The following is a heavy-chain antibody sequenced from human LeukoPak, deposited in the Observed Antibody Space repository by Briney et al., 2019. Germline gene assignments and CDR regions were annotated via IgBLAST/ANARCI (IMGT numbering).Heavy chain of an antibody. CDR1: GFTYSSYW. V-gene: IGHV3-7*01. D-gene: IGHD6-13*01. Sequence: GGSLRLSCAASGFTYSSYWMRWLGQAPGKALEWVANIKQDGREKHYVASVKGRFTSSRDNAQNSLYLQMNSLRAEDTAVSYCAREGALAAAGTDYYYGMDVWGQGTTVTVSS. CDR3: AREGALAAAGTDYYYGMDV. J-gene: IGHJ6*02. CDR2: IKQDGREK.